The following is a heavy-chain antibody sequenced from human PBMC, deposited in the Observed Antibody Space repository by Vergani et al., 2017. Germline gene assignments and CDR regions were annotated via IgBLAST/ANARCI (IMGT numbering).Heavy chain of an antibody. Sequence: QVQLVQSGPEVKKPGASVKVSCKASGYDFTNYGLGWVRQAPGQGLEWMGWISAYNGNTKYAQKFQGRASVTTDTSTTTVYMELRRLTSDDTAVYYCARGQSGSYYRYFEHWGQGTLVIVSS. J-gene: IGHJ1*01. CDR3: ARGQSGSYYRYFEH. V-gene: IGHV1-18*01. D-gene: IGHD3-10*01. CDR2: ISAYNGNT. CDR1: GYDFTNYG.